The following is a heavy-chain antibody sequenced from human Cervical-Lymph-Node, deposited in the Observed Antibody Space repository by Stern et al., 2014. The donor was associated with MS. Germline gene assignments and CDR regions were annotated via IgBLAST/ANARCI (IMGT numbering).Heavy chain of an antibody. CDR2: VSYDGTQR. CDR3: ARGGRGVGLEY. J-gene: IGHJ4*02. V-gene: IGHV3-30-3*01. D-gene: IGHD3-10*01. Sequence: QVQLVQSGGGVVQPGRSLSLSCVASGFTFSTYALHWVRQAPGKGLGWVSFVSYDGTQRNSTDSVKARFTNSRDNSKNTLYLHMNSLRDEDTAVYFCARGGRGVGLEYWGQGALVTVSS. CDR1: GFTFSTYA.